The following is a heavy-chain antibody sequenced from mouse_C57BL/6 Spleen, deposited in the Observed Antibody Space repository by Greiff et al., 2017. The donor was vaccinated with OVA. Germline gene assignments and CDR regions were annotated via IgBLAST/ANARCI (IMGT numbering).Heavy chain of an antibody. CDR2: ITPSNGGP. V-gene: IGHV1-53*01. D-gene: IGHD1-1*01. CDR1: GYTFASYW. Sequence: QVQLQQPGTELVKPGASVKLSCKASGYTFASYWMHWVKQRPGQGLEWIGNITPSNGGPNYNEQFQSKATLTVDQYSSTAYMQLSSLTSEDSAVYYGARERVSGSSLDYAMDYWGQGTSVTVSS. CDR3: ARERVSGSSLDYAMDY. J-gene: IGHJ4*01.